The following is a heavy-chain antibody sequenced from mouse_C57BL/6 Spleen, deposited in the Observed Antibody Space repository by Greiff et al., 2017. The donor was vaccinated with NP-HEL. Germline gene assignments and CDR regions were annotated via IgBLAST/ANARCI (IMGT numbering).Heavy chain of an antibody. J-gene: IGHJ1*03. D-gene: IGHD1-1*01. CDR1: GYTFTSYW. Sequence: QVQLQQPGAELVKPGASVKMSCKASGYTFTSYWITWVKQRPGQGLEWIGDIFPGSGSTNYNEQFKSKATLTVDTSSSTAYMQLSSLTSEDSAVYYCARHYGSRGGYFDVWGTGTTVTVSS. V-gene: IGHV1-55*01. CDR3: ARHYGSRGGYFDV. CDR2: IFPGSGST.